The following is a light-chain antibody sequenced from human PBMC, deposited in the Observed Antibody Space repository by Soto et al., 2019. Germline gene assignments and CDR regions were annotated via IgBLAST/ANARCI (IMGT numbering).Light chain of an antibody. CDR3: QQRSDWPLN. V-gene: IGKV3-11*01. CDR2: DAS. J-gene: IGKJ4*01. Sequence: EIVLTQSPATLSLSPGERATLSCRASQSVSNYLARYQQKPGQAPRLLIYDASHRGTGIPARFSGSGSAPDLPLTISSLAPEDFAVYYWQQRSDWPLNFGGGTRVVLK. CDR1: QSVSNY.